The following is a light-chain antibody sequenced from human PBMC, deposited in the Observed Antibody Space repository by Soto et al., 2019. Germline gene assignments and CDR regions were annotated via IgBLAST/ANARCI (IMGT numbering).Light chain of an antibody. CDR1: QGISNY. Sequence: DIQLTQSPSFLSASEGDRVTVTCRASQGISNYLAWYQQKPGKAPKLLINVASTLQSGVPSRFSGSGSGTEFTLTISSLQTEDSATYYCQQFNSFPRTFGQGTKEEIK. V-gene: IGKV1-9*01. CDR3: QQFNSFPRT. J-gene: IGKJ1*01. CDR2: VAS.